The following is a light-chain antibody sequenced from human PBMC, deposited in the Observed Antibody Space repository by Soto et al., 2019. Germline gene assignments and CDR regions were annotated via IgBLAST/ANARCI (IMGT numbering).Light chain of an antibody. CDR1: RSVSSY. V-gene: IGKV3-11*01. CDR2: DAS. J-gene: IGKJ5*01. Sequence: EIVLTQSPATLSLSPGESATLSCRATRSVSSYLAWYQQKPGQAPRLLIYDASSRPTEIPARFSGSGSGTDFTLTISSLEPEDFELYYCQQRSNWTITFGQGTRLEIK. CDR3: QQRSNWTIT.